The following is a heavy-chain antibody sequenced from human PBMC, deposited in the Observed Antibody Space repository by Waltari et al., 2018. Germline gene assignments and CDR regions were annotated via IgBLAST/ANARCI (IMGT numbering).Heavy chain of an antibody. Sequence: QVQLQQWGAGLLKPSETLSLTCAVYGGSFSGYYWSWIRQPPGKGLEWIGEINHRGRTNYNPSLKSRVTIAVDTSKNQFSPKLSSVTAADTAVYYCANINSGSYYVVDYWGQGTLVTVSS. CDR1: GGSFSGYY. CDR2: INHRGRT. CDR3: ANINSGSYYVVDY. J-gene: IGHJ4*02. D-gene: IGHD1-26*01. V-gene: IGHV4-34*01.